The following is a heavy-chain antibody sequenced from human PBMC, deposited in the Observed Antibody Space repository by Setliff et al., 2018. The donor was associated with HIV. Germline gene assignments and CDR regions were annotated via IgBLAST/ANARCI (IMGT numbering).Heavy chain of an antibody. CDR3: VRDLPGPAISSGWMKNLFDP. V-gene: IGHV1-46*01. J-gene: IGHJ5*02. Sequence: ASVKVSCKASGYTFTSYYMHWVRQAPGQGLEWMAVINPSGSTTSSQNFQGRITVTRDTSTNTVYMDLSSLTSEDTAIYYCVRDLPGPAISSGWMKNLFDPWGQGTLVTVSS. CDR2: INPSGST. D-gene: IGHD6-19*01. CDR1: GYTFTSYY.